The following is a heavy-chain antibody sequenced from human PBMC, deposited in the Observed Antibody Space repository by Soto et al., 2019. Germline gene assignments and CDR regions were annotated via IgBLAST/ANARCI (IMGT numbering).Heavy chain of an antibody. D-gene: IGHD6-13*01. J-gene: IGHJ4*02. Sequence: EVQLVETGGGLIQPGGSLGLSCAASGFTVSSNYMSWVRQAPGKGLEWVSVIYSGGSTYYADSVKGRFTISRDNSKNTLYLQMNSLRAEDTAVYYCARVYSSSWWYFDYWGQGTLVTVSS. CDR3: ARVYSSSWWYFDY. CDR1: GFTVSSNY. CDR2: IYSGGST. V-gene: IGHV3-53*02.